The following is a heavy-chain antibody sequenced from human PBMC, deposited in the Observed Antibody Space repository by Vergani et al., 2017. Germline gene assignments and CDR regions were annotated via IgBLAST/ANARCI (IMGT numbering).Heavy chain of an antibody. CDR1: GFTVSSNY. Sequence: EVQLVESGGGLVKPGGSLRLSCAASGFTVSSNYMSWVRQAPGKGLEWVSVIYSGGSTYYADSVKGRFTISRDNSKNTLYLQMKSLRPEDTAVSYCAKEGGGYCSGGTCYPEYWGQGTLVIVSS. V-gene: IGHV3-66*02. J-gene: IGHJ4*02. D-gene: IGHD2-15*01. CDR2: IYSGGST. CDR3: AKEGGGYCSGGTCYPEY.